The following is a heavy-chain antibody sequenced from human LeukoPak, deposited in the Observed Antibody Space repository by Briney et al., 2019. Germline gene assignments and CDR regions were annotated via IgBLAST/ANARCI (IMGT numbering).Heavy chain of an antibody. CDR2: MYYSGRT. D-gene: IGHD4-23*01. CDR1: GCSISSGGYT. CDR3: ARSPATKTVGNYFDY. Sequence: PSQTLSLTCTVSGCSISSGGYTWIWMRQHPGEGLEWLAYMYYSGRTYYNPSLKSRVTISVDTSKNQFSLKLSSLTAADTAVYYCARSPATKTVGNYFDYWGQGTLVTVCS. V-gene: IGHV4-31*03. J-gene: IGHJ4*02.